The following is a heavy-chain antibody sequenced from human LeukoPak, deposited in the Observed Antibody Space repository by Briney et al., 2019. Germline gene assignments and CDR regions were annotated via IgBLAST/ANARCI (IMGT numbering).Heavy chain of an antibody. CDR2: ISGSGGST. D-gene: IGHD3-10*01. CDR3: AFNYGSGSYYWEVFDY. CDR1: GFTFSSYA. V-gene: IGHV3-23*01. J-gene: IGHJ4*02. Sequence: GGSLRLSCAASGFTFSSYATSWVRQAPGKGLEWVSAISGSGGSTYYADSVKGRFTISRDNSKNTLYLQMNSLRAEDTAVYYCAFNYGSGSYYWEVFDYWGQGTLVTVSS.